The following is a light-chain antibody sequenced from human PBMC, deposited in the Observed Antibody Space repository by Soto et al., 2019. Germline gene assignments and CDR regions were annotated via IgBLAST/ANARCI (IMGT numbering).Light chain of an antibody. CDR1: SSDLGRYNR. CDR2: EVR. CDR3: SLYTSSSTFV. Sequence: QSVLTQPPSVSGSPGQSVTISCTGTSSDLGRYNRVSWYQQPPGTAPKLLIYEVRNRPSGVPDRFSGSKSANTASLTISGLQAEDEADYHCSLYTSSSTFVFGSGTKVTVL. V-gene: IGLV2-18*01. J-gene: IGLJ1*01.